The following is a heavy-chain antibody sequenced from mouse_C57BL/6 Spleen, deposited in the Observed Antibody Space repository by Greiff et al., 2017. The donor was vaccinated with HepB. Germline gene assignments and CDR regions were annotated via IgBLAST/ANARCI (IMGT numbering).Heavy chain of an antibody. V-gene: IGHV2-6*01. Sequence: VQRVESGPGLVAPSQSLSITCTVSGFSLTSYGVDWVRQSPGKGLEWLGVIWGVGSTNYNSALKSRLSTSKDNSKSQVFLKMNSLQTDDTAMYYGAIRSYYAMDYWGQGTSVTVSS. CDR1: GFSLTSYG. D-gene: IGHD1-1*01. CDR2: IWGVGST. J-gene: IGHJ4*01. CDR3: AIRSYYAMDY.